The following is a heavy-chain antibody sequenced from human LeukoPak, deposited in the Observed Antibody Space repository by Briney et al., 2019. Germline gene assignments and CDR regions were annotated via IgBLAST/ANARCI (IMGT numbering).Heavy chain of an antibody. CDR3: ARDEGRYYFDY. J-gene: IGHJ4*02. CDR1: GFTVSSNY. V-gene: IGHV3-53*01. D-gene: IGHD1-26*01. CDR2: IYSGGST. Sequence: GGSLRLSCAASGFTVSSNYMSWVRQAPGKGLGWVSVIYSGGSTYYADSVKGRFTISRDNSKNTLYLQMNSLRAEDTAVYYCARDEGRYYFDYWGQGTLVTVSS.